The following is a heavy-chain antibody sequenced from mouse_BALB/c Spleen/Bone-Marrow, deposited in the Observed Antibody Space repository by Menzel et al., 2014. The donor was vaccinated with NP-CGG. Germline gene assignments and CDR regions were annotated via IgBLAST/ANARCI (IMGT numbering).Heavy chain of an antibody. CDR2: IDPASGNT. CDR3: ASYRYAWYFDV. D-gene: IGHD2-14*01. CDR1: GFNIKDTY. Sequence: VQLQQSGAELVEPGASVKLSCTASGFNIKDTYMHWVKQRPEQGLEWIGRIDPASGNTKYDPKFQGKATITADTSSNTAYLQLSSLTSEDTAVYYCASYRYAWYFDVWGAGTTVTVSS. J-gene: IGHJ1*01. V-gene: IGHV14-3*02.